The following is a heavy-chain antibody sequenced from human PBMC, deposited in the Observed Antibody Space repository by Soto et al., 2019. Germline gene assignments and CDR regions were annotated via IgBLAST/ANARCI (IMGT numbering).Heavy chain of an antibody. V-gene: IGHV4-59*11. CDR2: VYYSGST. CDR1: GGSISTRY. J-gene: IGHJ4*02. CDR3: ASGGYSFAYYFDY. D-gene: IGHD5-18*01. Sequence: SETLSLTCTVSGGSISTRYWSWIRQPPGKELEWIGYVYYSGSTSYSPSLKSRVTMSVDTSKNQFSLRLSSVTAADTAVYYCASGGYSFAYYFDYWGQGTLVTVSS.